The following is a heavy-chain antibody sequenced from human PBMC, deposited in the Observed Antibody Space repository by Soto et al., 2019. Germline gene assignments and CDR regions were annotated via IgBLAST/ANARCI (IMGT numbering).Heavy chain of an antibody. CDR1: GGSISSYY. CDR3: ARRPTTYYDFWSGYYTGATDWYFDL. Sequence: LSLTCTVSGGSISSYYWSWIRQPPGKGLEWIGYIYYSGSTNYNPSLKSRVTISVDTSKNQFSLKLSSVTAADTAVYYCARRPTTYYDFWSGYYTGATDWYFDLWGRGTLVTVSS. CDR2: IYYSGST. V-gene: IGHV4-59*01. J-gene: IGHJ2*01. D-gene: IGHD3-3*01.